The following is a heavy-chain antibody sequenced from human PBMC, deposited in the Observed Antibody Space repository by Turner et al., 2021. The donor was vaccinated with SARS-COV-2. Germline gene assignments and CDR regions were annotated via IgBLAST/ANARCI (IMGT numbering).Heavy chain of an antibody. CDR1: GGSISSSSYY. CDR2: NYYGGST. D-gene: IGHD1-26*01. J-gene: IGHJ6*02. CDR3: AGEVVVLTTTHYGMDV. V-gene: IGHV4-39*01. Sequence: QLQLLESGPGLVKPSETLSLTCTVTGGSISSSSYYWGWIRQPPGKGLEWIGSNYYGGSTYYNPSLKSRVTMTVDTSKNQFSLKLSSVTAADTAVYYCAGEVVVLTTTHYGMDVWGQGTTVTVSS.